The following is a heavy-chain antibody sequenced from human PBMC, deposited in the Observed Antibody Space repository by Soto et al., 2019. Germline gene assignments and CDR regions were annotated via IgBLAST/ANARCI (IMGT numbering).Heavy chain of an antibody. J-gene: IGHJ5*02. CDR3: AREGCSGGSCYELGWFDP. CDR2: ISSSSSYT. CDR1: GFTFSDYY. Sequence: GSSLRLYCAASGFTFSDYYMSWIRQAPGKGLEWVSYISSSSSYTNYADSVKGRFTISRDNAKNSLYLQMNSLRAEDTAVYYCAREGCSGGSCYELGWFDPWGEGTLVTVSS. D-gene: IGHD2-15*01. V-gene: IGHV3-11*06.